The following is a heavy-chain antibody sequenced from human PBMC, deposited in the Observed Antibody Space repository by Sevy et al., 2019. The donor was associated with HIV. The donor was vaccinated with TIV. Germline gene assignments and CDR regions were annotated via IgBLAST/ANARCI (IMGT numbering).Heavy chain of an antibody. D-gene: IGHD3-9*01. J-gene: IGHJ6*02. CDR1: GDSISSNY. CDR2: IYYSGST. CDR3: ARQSVTYDILTGWNYYGVDV. V-gene: IGHV4-59*08. Sequence: SETLSLTCTVSGDSISSNYWNWIRQPPGKGLEWIEYIYYSGSTNYNPSLKSRVTISVDTSKNQFSLRLSSVTAADTAVYYCARQSVTYDILTGWNYYGVDVWGQGTTVTVSS.